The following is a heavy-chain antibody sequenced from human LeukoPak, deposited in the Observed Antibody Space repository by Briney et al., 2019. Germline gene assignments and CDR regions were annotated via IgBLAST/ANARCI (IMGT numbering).Heavy chain of an antibody. CDR1: GFTFSSHG. CDR2: ISGSGDT. J-gene: IGHJ4*02. Sequence: GGSLRLPCAASGFTFSSHGMSWVRQAPGKGLEWVSAISGSGDTYYADSVKGRFTISRDISKNTLYLQMNSLRAEDTAVYYCAHGGIYYLDYWGQGALVTVSS. V-gene: IGHV3-23*01. CDR3: AHGGIYYLDY. D-gene: IGHD3-16*01.